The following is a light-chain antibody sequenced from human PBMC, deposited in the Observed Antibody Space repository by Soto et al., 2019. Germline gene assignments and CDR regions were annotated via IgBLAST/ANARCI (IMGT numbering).Light chain of an antibody. Sequence: DIQLTPSPSTLSASEGDRVTITCRTRQSVNRWLAWYQQKPGRATKLLIYEASRLESGVPSRFSGSGSGTEFTLTISSLQPDDFATYYCQEYNGHSSSTFGQGTKVDIK. CDR3: QEYNGHSSST. V-gene: IGKV1-5*03. CDR1: QSVNRW. J-gene: IGKJ1*01. CDR2: EAS.